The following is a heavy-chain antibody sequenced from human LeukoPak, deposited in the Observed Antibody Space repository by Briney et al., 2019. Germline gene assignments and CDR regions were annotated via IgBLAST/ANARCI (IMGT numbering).Heavy chain of an antibody. V-gene: IGHV1-2*02. CDR1: GYTFTGYY. Sequence: ASVKVSCKASGYTFTGYYMHWVRQAPGQGLEWMGWINPNSGGTNYAQKLQGRVTMTTDTSTSTAYMELRSLRSDDTAVYYCARGRGGDCCQIDYWGQGTLVTVSS. D-gene: IGHD2-21*02. J-gene: IGHJ4*02. CDR3: ARGRGGDCCQIDY. CDR2: INPNSGGT.